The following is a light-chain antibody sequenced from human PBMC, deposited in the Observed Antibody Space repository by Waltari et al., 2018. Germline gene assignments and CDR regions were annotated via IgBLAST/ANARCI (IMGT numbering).Light chain of an antibody. V-gene: IGLV3-19*01. Sequence: SSELTQDPAVSVALGQTVSITCQGDSLRRYYESWYQKRPGQAPILILYGQDNRPSGIPDRFSGSTSGNTASLTITGAQAEDEADYYCLSRDTTSTRVFGGGTRLTV. CDR2: GQD. CDR1: SLRRYY. J-gene: IGLJ3*02. CDR3: LSRDTTSTRV.